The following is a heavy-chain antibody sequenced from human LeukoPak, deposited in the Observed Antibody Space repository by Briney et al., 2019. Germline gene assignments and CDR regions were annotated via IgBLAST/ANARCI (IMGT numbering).Heavy chain of an antibody. D-gene: IGHD2-21*01. Sequence: GGSLRLSCAASGFTFSSYGMHWVRQAPGKGLEWVAVISYDGSNKYYADSVKGRFTISRDNSKNTLYLQMNSLRAEDTAVYYCARVGELVQRASYCGGDCPGYYFDYWGQGTLVTVSS. CDR2: ISYDGSNK. J-gene: IGHJ4*02. V-gene: IGHV3-30*03. CDR1: GFTFSSYG. CDR3: ARVGELVQRASYCGGDCPGYYFDY.